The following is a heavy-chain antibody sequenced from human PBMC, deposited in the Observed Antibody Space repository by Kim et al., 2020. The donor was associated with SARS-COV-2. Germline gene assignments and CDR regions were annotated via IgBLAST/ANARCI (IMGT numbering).Heavy chain of an antibody. J-gene: IGHJ5*02. V-gene: IGHV3-33*01. D-gene: IGHD3-22*01. Sequence: GGSLRLSCAASGFTFSSYGMHWVRQAPGKGLEWVAVIWYDGSNKYYADSVKGRFTISRDNSKNTLYLQMNSLRAEDTAVYYCARDSYYYDSSGYFNWFDPWGQGTLVTVSS. CDR1: GFTFSSYG. CDR3: ARDSYYYDSSGYFNWFDP. CDR2: IWYDGSNK.